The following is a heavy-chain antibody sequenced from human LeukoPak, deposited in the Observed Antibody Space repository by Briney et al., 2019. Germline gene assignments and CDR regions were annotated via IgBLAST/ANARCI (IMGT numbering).Heavy chain of an antibody. J-gene: IGHJ4*02. Sequence: PGGSLRLSCAASGFTFSSYAMHWVRQAPGKGLEWVAVISYDGSNKYCADSVKGRFTISRDNSKNTLYLQMNSLRAEDTAVYYCARGSGEVGYWGQGTLVTVSS. CDR3: ARGSGEVGY. D-gene: IGHD2-21*01. CDR2: ISYDGSNK. CDR1: GFTFSSYA. V-gene: IGHV3-30*04.